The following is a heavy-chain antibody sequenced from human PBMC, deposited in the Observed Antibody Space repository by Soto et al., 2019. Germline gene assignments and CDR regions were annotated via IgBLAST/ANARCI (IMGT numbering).Heavy chain of an antibody. CDR2: IYYSGST. CDR3: ARDHPVAGLDY. V-gene: IGHV4-61*01. D-gene: IGHD6-19*01. Sequence: SLTCTVSGGSVSSGSYYWSWIRQPPGKGLEWIGYIYYSGSTNYNPSLKSRVTISVDTSKNQFSLKLSSVTAADTAVYYCARDHPVAGLDYWGQGTLVTAPQ. J-gene: IGHJ4*02. CDR1: GGSVSSGSYY.